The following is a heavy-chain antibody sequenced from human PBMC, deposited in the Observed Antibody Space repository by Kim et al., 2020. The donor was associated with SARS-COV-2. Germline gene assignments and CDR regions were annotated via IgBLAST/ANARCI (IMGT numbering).Heavy chain of an antibody. CDR3: AKDILWFGVALIDY. D-gene: IGHD3-10*01. Sequence: GGSLRLSCAASGFTFDDYTMHWVRQAPGKGLEWVSLISWDGGSTYYADSVKGRFTISRDNSKNSLYLQMNSLRTEDTALYYCAKDILWFGVALIDYWGQGTLVTVSS. CDR1: GFTFDDYT. J-gene: IGHJ4*02. CDR2: ISWDGGST. V-gene: IGHV3-43*01.